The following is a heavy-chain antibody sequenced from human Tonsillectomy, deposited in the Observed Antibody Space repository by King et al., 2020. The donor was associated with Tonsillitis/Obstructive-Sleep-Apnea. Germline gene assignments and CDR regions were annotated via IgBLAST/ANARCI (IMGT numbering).Heavy chain of an antibody. CDR3: ARATTVVTPRYYFDY. CDR2: PKQDGVQK. CDR1: GFTFSSFW. Sequence: VQLVESGGGLVQPGGSLRLSCAASGFTFSSFWMSWVRQAPGKGLEWVAKPKQDGVQKNYGDSVKGRFTISRDNAKNSLYLQMNSLRAEDTAVYYCARATTVVTPRYYFDYWGQGTLVTVSS. V-gene: IGHV3-7*03. J-gene: IGHJ4*02. D-gene: IGHD4-23*01.